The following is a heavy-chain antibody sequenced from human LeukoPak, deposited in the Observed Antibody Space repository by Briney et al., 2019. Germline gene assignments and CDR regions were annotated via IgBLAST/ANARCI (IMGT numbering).Heavy chain of an antibody. J-gene: IGHJ4*02. V-gene: IGHV4-4*07. CDR2: VYTSGSS. CDR1: GGSISSYY. D-gene: IGHD5-24*01. Sequence: PSETLSLTCTVSGGSISSYYWSWIRQPAGKGLEWIGRVYTSGSSSHNPSLKSRVTMSVDTSKNQFSLKLSSVTAADTAVYFCTRAGWLQTGYFDNWGQGTLVTVSS. CDR3: TRAGWLQTGYFDN.